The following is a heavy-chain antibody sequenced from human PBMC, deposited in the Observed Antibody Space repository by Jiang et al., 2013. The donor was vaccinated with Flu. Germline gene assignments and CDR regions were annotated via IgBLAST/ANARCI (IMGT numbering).Heavy chain of an antibody. CDR3: AGSSSWYSPFDY. CDR1: GGSISSYY. D-gene: IGHD6-13*01. V-gene: IGHV4-59*01. Sequence: GLVKPSETLSLTCTVSGGSISSYYWSWIRQPPGKGLEWIGYIYYSGSTNYNPSLKSRVTISVDTSKNQFSLKLSSVTAADTAVYYCAGSSSWYSPFDYWGQGTLVTVSS. CDR2: IYYSGST. J-gene: IGHJ4*02.